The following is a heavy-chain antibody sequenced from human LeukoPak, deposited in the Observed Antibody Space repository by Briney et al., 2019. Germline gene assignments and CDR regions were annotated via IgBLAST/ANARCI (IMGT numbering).Heavy chain of an antibody. CDR2: INSDGSSA. CDR3: VRDKFGTLIYGSSCFDS. CDR1: GFTFSSHL. V-gene: IGHV3-74*01. D-gene: IGHD4-17*01. J-gene: IGHJ4*02. Sequence: GGSLRLSCAASGFTFSSHLMHWVRQAPGKGLVWVSRINSDGSSAIYADSVKGRFTFSRDNAKNTLYLQMNSLRAEDTAVYYCVRDKFGTLIYGSSCFDSWGQGTLVTVSS.